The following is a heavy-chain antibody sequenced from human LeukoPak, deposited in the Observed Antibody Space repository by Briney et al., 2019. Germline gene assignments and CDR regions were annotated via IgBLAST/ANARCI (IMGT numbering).Heavy chain of an antibody. CDR3: ARDSGLLRWFDY. J-gene: IGHJ4*02. CDR1: GLTFSSYA. V-gene: IGHV3-23*01. D-gene: IGHD4-23*01. Sequence: GGSLRLSCAASGLTFSSYAMSWVRQAPGKGLEWVSAISGSGGSTYYADSVKGRFTIFRDNSKNTLYLQMNSLRAEDTAVYYCARDSGLLRWFDYWGQGTLVTVSS. CDR2: ISGSGGST.